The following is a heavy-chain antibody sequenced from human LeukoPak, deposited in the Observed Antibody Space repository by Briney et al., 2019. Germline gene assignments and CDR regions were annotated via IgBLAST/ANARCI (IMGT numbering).Heavy chain of an antibody. CDR2: ISESGSGT. CDR3: AKDIAQGYTFGSIEQDY. D-gene: IGHD5-18*01. Sequence: GGSLRLSCSASGFTVSDYYMTWVRQAPGKGLEWVSAISESGSGTYYADSVKGRFTISRDNSKDTLSLQMNSLRAEDTAVYYCAKDIAQGYTFGSIEQDYWGQGTLVTVSS. J-gene: IGHJ4*02. V-gene: IGHV3-23*01. CDR1: GFTVSDYY.